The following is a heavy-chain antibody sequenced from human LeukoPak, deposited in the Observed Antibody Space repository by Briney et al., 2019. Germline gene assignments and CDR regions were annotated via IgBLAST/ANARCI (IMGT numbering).Heavy chain of an antibody. J-gene: IGHJ3*01. D-gene: IGHD3-22*01. V-gene: IGHV1-18*01. CDR2: ISAYNGNT. CDR1: GYTFTSYG. CDR3: ASDTSHTGGYYYREDAFDV. Sequence: ASVKVSCKASGYTFTSYGISWVRQASGQGLEWMGWISAYNGNTNYAQKLQGRVTMTTDTSTSTAYMELNSLTSEDTAVYYCASDTSHTGGYYYREDAFDVWGQGTMVSVSS.